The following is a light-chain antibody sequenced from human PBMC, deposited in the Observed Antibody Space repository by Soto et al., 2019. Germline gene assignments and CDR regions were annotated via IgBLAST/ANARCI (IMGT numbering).Light chain of an antibody. CDR3: SSYTSSSTYV. Sequence: QSALTQPPSVSGSPGHSVAISCTGTSSDVCNSNGVSWYQQPPGTAPKLMIYDVSNRPSGVPDRFSGSKSGNTASLTISCLQAEDESDYYCSSYTSSSTYVFGTGTKVTVL. CDR1: SSDVCNSNG. J-gene: IGLJ1*01. V-gene: IGLV2-18*02. CDR2: DVS.